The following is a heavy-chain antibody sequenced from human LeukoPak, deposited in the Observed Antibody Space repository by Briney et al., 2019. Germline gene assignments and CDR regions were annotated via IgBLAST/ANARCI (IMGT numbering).Heavy chain of an antibody. V-gene: IGHV1-18*01. Sequence: ASVKVSCKASGYTFTRYVISGVRQAPGQGREWMGWISAYNGNTNYAQKLQGRVNMTTDTSTSTAYMELRSMRSDDTAVHYCATRYGVLLLAFDIWGQGTLVTVSS. D-gene: IGHD2-8*01. CDR3: ATRYGVLLLAFDI. CDR2: ISAYNGNT. J-gene: IGHJ3*02. CDR1: GYTFTRYV.